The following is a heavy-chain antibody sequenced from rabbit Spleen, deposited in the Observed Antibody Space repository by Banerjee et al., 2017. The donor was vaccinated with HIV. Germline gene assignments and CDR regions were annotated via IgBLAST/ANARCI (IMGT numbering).Heavy chain of an antibody. Sequence: QEQLEESGGGLVKPGASLTLTCKASGVSFSFNSYMCWVRQAPGKGLEWIACIDVGSSDFTYFASWAKGRFTISKTSSTTVTLQMTSLTAADTATYFCARDSGSSFSSYGMDLWGQGTLVTVS. V-gene: IGHV1S45*01. CDR1: GVSFSFNSY. J-gene: IGHJ6*01. CDR2: IDVGSSDFT. CDR3: ARDSGSSFSSYGMDL. D-gene: IGHD8-1*01.